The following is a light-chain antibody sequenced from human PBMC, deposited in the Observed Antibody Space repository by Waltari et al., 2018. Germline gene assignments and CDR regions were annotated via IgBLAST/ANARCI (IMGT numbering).Light chain of an antibody. CDR2: KAS. Sequence: DIQMTQSPSTLSASVGDRVTITCRASQSISTWLAWYQQKPGKAPKLLIYKASTLESGVPSRFSGSGSGTEFTLTISSLQPDDFATYYCQQSYSAPHFGPGTKVDIK. CDR3: QQSYSAPH. J-gene: IGKJ3*01. CDR1: QSISTW. V-gene: IGKV1-5*03.